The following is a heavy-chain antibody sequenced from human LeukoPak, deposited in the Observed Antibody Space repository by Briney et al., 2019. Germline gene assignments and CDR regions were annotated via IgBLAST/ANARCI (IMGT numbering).Heavy chain of an antibody. CDR1: GYSFNIYD. V-gene: IGHV1-8*01. Sequence: GALVKVSCKASGYSFNIYDINWVRQAPGQGLEWMGWMSPNSGSATYAHTFEGRVTMTRNISITTTYMELSSLRSEDTAVYYCARVTHYDFWSGYHYLDVWGKGTTVTVSS. CDR2: MSPNSGSA. CDR3: ARVTHYDFWSGYHYLDV. J-gene: IGHJ6*03. D-gene: IGHD3-3*01.